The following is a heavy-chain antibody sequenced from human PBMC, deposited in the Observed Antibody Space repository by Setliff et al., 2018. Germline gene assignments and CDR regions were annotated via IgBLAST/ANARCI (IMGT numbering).Heavy chain of an antibody. CDR3: ASAGHSGSWFPFDAFHI. CDR2: ISWDGGST. V-gene: IGHV3-43*01. J-gene: IGHJ3*02. CDR1: GFTFSTHS. D-gene: IGHD6-13*01. Sequence: GGSLRLSCAASGFTFSTHSMHWVRQAPGKGLEWVSLISWDGGSTYYADSMKGRFTISRDNAKNSLYLQMNSLRAEDTAVYYCASAGHSGSWFPFDAFHIWGQGTMVTVSS.